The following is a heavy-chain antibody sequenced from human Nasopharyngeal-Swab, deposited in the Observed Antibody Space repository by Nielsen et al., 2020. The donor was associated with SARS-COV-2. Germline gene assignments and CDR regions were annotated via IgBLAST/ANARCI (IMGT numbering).Heavy chain of an antibody. D-gene: IGHD1-26*01. J-gene: IGHJ4*02. Sequence: GESLKISCAASGFTFSSYAMHWVRQAPGKGLEWVAVISYDGSNKYYADSVKGRFTISRDNSKNTLYLQMNSLRAEDTAVHYCARDGGSYLDSWGQGTLVTVSS. CDR2: ISYDGSNK. CDR3: ARDGGSYLDS. CDR1: GFTFSSYA. V-gene: IGHV3-30*04.